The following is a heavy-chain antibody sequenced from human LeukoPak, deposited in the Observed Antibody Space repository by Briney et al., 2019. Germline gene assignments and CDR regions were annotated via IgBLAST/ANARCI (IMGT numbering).Heavy chain of an antibody. D-gene: IGHD2-8*02. CDR2: ISHAGGNT. J-gene: IGHJ4*02. V-gene: IGHV3-23*01. Sequence: GGSLTLSCAASGFTFSSFAMSWVRQAPGKGLEWVSGISHAGGNTYYSDSVKGRFTISRDNSDSTLYLHMTGLSAEDTAIYYCAKTQVVYYFDSWGQGTLVTVSS. CDR1: GFTFSSFA. CDR3: AKTQVVYYFDS.